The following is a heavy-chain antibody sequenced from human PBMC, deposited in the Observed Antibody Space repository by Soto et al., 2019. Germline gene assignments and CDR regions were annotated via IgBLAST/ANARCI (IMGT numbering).Heavy chain of an antibody. V-gene: IGHV1-69*02. CDR3: ATNYGSGSTHFDN. CDR2: VIPMVAMS. Sequence: QVQLVQSGAEVKKPGSSVRVSCTASGDTLNFYTISWVRQAPGQGLEWMGRVIPMVAMSSYAPKFQGRVTISADKSTSTVYMDLRSLRSEDTAIYYCATNYGSGSTHFDNWGQGTLVTVSS. J-gene: IGHJ4*02. CDR1: GDTLNFYT. D-gene: IGHD3-10*01.